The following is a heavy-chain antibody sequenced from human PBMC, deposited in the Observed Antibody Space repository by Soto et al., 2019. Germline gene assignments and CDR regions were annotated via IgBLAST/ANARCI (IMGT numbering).Heavy chain of an antibody. CDR1: GFSFSSVW. CDR3: VTDLDWQSL. D-gene: IGHD2-21*01. J-gene: IGHJ4*02. V-gene: IGHV3-7*01. Sequence: PGGSLRLSCVVSGFSFSSVWMTWVRQAPGKGLECVANIKYDGSEEYYVDSVKGRFTISRDNAKNSLYLQMNSLRDEDSAGYYFVTDLDWQSLWARGTLVTVSS. CDR2: IKYDGSEE.